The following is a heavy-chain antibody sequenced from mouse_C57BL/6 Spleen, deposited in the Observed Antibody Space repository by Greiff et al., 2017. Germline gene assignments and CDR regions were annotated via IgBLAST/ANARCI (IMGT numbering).Heavy chain of an antibody. D-gene: IGHD4-1*02. CDR1: GYSFTGYY. J-gene: IGHJ2*01. CDR3: ARRLQLGPYYFDY. V-gene: IGHV1-42*01. Sequence: VQLQQSGPELVKPGASVKISCKASGYSFTGYYMNWVKQSPEKSLEWIGEINPSTGGTTYNQKFKAKATLTVDTSSSTAYMQLKSLTSEDSAVYYCARRLQLGPYYFDYWGQGTTLTVSS. CDR2: INPSTGGT.